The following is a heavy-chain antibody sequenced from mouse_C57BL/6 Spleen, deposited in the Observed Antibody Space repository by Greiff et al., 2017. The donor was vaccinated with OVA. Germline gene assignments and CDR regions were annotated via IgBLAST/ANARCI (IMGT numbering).Heavy chain of an antibody. D-gene: IGHD1-1*01. CDR2: IDPEDGET. Sequence: VQLQQSGAELVKPGASVKLSCTASGFNIKDYYMHWVKQRTEQGLEWIGRIDPEDGETKYAPNFQGKATLTADTSSNTSYLQLSSLTSEDTAVYYCARTCDGECLAVWGTGTTVTVSS. J-gene: IGHJ1*03. CDR3: ARTCDGECLAV. CDR1: GFNIKDYY. V-gene: IGHV14-2*01.